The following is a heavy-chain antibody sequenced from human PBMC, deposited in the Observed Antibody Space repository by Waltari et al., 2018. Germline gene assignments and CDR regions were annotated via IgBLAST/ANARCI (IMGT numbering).Heavy chain of an antibody. CDR1: GFTFSSYA. V-gene: IGHV3-23*01. Sequence: EVQLLESGGGLVQPGGSLRLSCAASGFTFSSYAMSWVRQAPGKGLEWVSAIGGSGGSTYYADSVKGRFTISRDNSKNTLYLQMNSLRAEDTAVYYCAKGPRGMIVVVITPFDYWGQGTLVTVSS. J-gene: IGHJ4*02. CDR2: IGGSGGST. D-gene: IGHD3-22*01. CDR3: AKGPRGMIVVVITPFDY.